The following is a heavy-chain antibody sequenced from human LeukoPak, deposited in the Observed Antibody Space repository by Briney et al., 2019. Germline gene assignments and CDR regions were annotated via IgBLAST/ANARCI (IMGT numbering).Heavy chain of an antibody. D-gene: IGHD5-18*01. CDR2: IYTSGST. J-gene: IGHJ4*02. CDR3: ARDGRYSRRGPLDY. CDR1: GGSISSYY. Sequence: SETLSLTCAVSGGSISSYYWNWVRQPAGKGLEWIGRIYTSGSTNYNPSLKSRVTISVDTSKNQFSLKLSSVTAADTAVYYCARDGRYSRRGPLDYWGQGTLVTVSS. V-gene: IGHV4-4*07.